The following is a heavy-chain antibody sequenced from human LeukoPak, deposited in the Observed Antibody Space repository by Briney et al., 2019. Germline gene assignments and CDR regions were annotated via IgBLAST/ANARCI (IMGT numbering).Heavy chain of an antibody. J-gene: IGHJ4*02. CDR2: IDPSDSYT. Sequence: GESLKISCKGSGYSFTCYWISWVRQMPGKGLEWMGRIDPSDSYTNYSPSFQGHVTISADKSISTAYLQWSSLKASDTAMYYCARGVVVAAKVDGDYDDYWGQGTLVTVSS. D-gene: IGHD2-15*01. CDR3: ARGVVVAAKVDGDYDDY. V-gene: IGHV5-10-1*01. CDR1: GYSFTCYW.